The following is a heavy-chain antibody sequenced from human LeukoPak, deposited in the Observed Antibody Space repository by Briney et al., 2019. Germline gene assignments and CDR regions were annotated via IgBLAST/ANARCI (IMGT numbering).Heavy chain of an antibody. Sequence: GGSLRLSCAASGFTFSSYAMHWVRQAPGKGLEWVAVISYDGSNKYYADSVKGRFTISRDNSKNTLYLQMNSLRAEDTAVYYCARESWYSSSWYLDYWGQGTLVTVSS. J-gene: IGHJ4*02. CDR2: ISYDGSNK. V-gene: IGHV3-30-3*01. CDR1: GFTFSSYA. CDR3: ARESWYSSSWYLDY. D-gene: IGHD6-13*01.